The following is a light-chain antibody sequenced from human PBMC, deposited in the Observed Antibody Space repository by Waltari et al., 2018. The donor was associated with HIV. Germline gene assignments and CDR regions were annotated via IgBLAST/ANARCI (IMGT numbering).Light chain of an antibody. J-gene: IGLJ3*02. CDR3: LAWDTNLGGWV. CDR2: RNN. Sequence: LTQQPSMSTVSGQPATVTCIGDNNHVDHLGAPRVQHRQGHPPKLPTPRNNNRPSGVSERFSASRAGDTTFLTISGLQSEDEADYFCLAWDTNLGGWVFGGGTHLTV. V-gene: IGLV10-54*04. CDR1: NNHVDHLG.